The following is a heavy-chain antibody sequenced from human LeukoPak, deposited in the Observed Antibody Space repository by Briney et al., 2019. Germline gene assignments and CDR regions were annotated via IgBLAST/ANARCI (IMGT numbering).Heavy chain of an antibody. Sequence: GGSLRLSCAASGFTFSSYSMNWVRQAPGKGLEWVSYISSSGSTIYYADSVKGRFTISRDNAKNSLYLQMNSLGAEDTAVYYCARRGGYYVDYWGQGTLVTVSS. V-gene: IGHV3-48*04. CDR2: ISSSGSTI. D-gene: IGHD3-10*01. CDR3: ARRGGYYVDY. J-gene: IGHJ4*02. CDR1: GFTFSSYS.